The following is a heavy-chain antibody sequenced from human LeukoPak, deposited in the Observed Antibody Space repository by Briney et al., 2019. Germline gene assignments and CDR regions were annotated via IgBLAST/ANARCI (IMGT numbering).Heavy chain of an antibody. D-gene: IGHD7-27*01. J-gene: IGHJ4*02. Sequence: PSETLSLTCTVSGGSISSGGYYWSWIRQHPGKGLEWIGYIYYSGSTYYNPSLKSRVTISVDTSKNQFSLKLSSVTAADTAVYYCARDSGEGIDYWGQGTLVTVSS. CDR3: ARDSGEGIDY. CDR1: GGSISSGGYY. V-gene: IGHV4-31*03. CDR2: IYYSGST.